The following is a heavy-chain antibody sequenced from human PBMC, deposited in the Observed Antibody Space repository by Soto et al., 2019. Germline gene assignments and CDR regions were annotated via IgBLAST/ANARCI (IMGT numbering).Heavy chain of an antibody. CDR3: TTWRSRFNFAY. D-gene: IGHD1-26*01. CDR1: GFTFSDYG. V-gene: IGHV3-30*02. Sequence: GGSLRLSCAASGFTFSDYGMHWVRQPPGKGLEWLASIWDDGDKKIYGDSVKGRFTASRDNSKGTLYLEMDSLRAEDTAVYYCTTWRSRFNFAYWGQGALVTVSS. CDR2: IWDDGDKK. J-gene: IGHJ4*02.